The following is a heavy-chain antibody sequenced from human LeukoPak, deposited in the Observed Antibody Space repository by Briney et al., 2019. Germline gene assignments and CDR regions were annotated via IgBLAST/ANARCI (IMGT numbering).Heavy chain of an antibody. Sequence: SETLSLTCTVSGGSISSSSYYWGWIRQPPGKGLEWIGSIYYSGSTYYNPSLKSRVTISVDTSKNQFSLKLSSVTAADTAVYYCARTTEGYCRSTSCYGFHYYYMDVWGKGTTVTISS. CDR3: ARTTEGYCRSTSCYGFHYYYMDV. CDR2: IYYSGST. J-gene: IGHJ6*03. V-gene: IGHV4-39*07. CDR1: GGSISSSSYY. D-gene: IGHD2-2*01.